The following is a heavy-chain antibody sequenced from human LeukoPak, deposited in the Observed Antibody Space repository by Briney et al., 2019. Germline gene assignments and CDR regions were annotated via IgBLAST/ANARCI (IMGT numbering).Heavy chain of an antibody. J-gene: IGHJ4*02. CDR3: ARFGGDWGY. D-gene: IGHD3-16*01. Sequence: GGSLRLSCAASGFTFSSYGMHWVRQPPGKGLVWVSRISSDGSSTNYADSVKGRFTVSRDNAKNTLYLQMNSLRAEDTAMYYCARFGGDWGYWGQGTLVTVSS. CDR1: GFTFSSYG. V-gene: IGHV3-74*01. CDR2: ISSDGSST.